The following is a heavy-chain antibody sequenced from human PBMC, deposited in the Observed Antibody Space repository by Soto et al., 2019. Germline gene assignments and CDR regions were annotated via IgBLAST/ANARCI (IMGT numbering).Heavy chain of an antibody. J-gene: IGHJ6*02. CDR1: GFIFRKYA. CDR3: ARDAIAAPRAYYYGMDV. CDR2: ISYDGSNE. D-gene: IGHD6-6*01. Sequence: QVQLVESGGGVVQPGRSLRLSCAASGFIFRKYAIHWVRQAPGKGLEWVLLISYDGSNEYYADSVRGRFTVSRDNSKNTVYLQMNSLRPEDTAVYYCARDAIAAPRAYYYGMDVWGQGTTVTVSS. V-gene: IGHV3-30-3*01.